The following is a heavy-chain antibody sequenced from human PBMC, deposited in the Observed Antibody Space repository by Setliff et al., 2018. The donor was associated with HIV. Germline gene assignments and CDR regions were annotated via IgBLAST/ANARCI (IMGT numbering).Heavy chain of an antibody. CDR1: GGSISSGSYY. D-gene: IGHD4-17*01. CDR3: CRSMTTVLEDAFDI. Sequence: SETLSLTCTVSGGSISSGSYYWTWIRQPAGKGLEWIGHIYTGGTTNYNPSLKSRVSTSADMSKNHFSLNLSSVTAADTAVYYCCRSMTTVLEDAFDIWGQGAMGTVS. CDR2: IYTGGTT. V-gene: IGHV4-61*09. J-gene: IGHJ3*02.